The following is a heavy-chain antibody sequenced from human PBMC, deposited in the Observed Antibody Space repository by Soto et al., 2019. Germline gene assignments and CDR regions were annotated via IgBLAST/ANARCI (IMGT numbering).Heavy chain of an antibody. CDR1: GGSIRSSSFH. V-gene: IGHV4-39*01. J-gene: IGHJ5*02. CDR2: IYYSGST. D-gene: IGHD6-13*01. Sequence: SETLSLTCTVSGGSIRSSSFHLGWIRQPPGKGLEWIGSIYYSGSTYYSPSLKSRVTISVDTSKNQFSLKLSSVTAADTAVYYCARRERAAGTDWWFDPWGQGTLVTVSS. CDR3: ARRERAAGTDWWFDP.